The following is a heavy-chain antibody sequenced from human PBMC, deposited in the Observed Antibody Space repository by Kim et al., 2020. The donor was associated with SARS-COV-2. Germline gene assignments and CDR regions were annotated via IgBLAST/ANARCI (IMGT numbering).Heavy chain of an antibody. Sequence: GGSLRLSCAASGFTFSSSWVHWVRQAPGGGLVWVSRINGDGTTINYADSAKGRFTIFRDIAKRTLYLQMNSLTVDDTAVYYCAKAGSYRFDDWGQGTLVT. V-gene: IGHV3-74*01. J-gene: IGHJ4*02. CDR2: INGDGTTI. CDR1: GFTFSSSW. CDR3: AKAGSYRFDD. D-gene: IGHD3-10*01.